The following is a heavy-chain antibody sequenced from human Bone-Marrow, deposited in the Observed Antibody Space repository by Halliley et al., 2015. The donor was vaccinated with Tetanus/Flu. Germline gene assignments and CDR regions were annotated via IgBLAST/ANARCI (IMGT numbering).Heavy chain of an antibody. CDR2: IDPGDSDA. V-gene: IGHV5-51*01. J-gene: IGHJ6*02. CDR3: ARHGDDPGGSLYSLYGMDV. CDR1: GYSFSTYW. D-gene: IGHD2-21*01. Sequence: MQLVQSGAEVKKPGESLKISCKGSGYSFSTYWIAWVRQMPGKGLEWMGIIDPGDSDARYSPSFEGQVTISVDKSISTAYLQWSSLEASDPSIYYCARHGDDPGGSLYSLYGMDVWGQGTTVPVSS.